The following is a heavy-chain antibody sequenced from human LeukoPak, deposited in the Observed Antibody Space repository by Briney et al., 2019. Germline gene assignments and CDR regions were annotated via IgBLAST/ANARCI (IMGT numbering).Heavy chain of an antibody. Sequence: PGGSLRLSCAASGFTFSSYWMSWVRQAPGKGLEWVANIKQDGSEKYYVDSVKGRFTISRDNAKNSLYLQMNSLRAEDTAVYYCARGDPNYDFWSGGDYWGQGSMVTVSS. CDR2: IKQDGSEK. J-gene: IGHJ4*02. CDR3: ARGDPNYDFWSGGDY. CDR1: GFTFSSYW. V-gene: IGHV3-7*01. D-gene: IGHD3-3*01.